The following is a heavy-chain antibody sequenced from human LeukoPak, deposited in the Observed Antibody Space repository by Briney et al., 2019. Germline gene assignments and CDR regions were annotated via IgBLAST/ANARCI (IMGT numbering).Heavy chain of an antibody. CDR2: TFSSGAT. J-gene: IGHJ4*02. CDR1: GGSMSGYY. V-gene: IGHV4-4*09. D-gene: IGHD5-24*01. CDR3: ARRSRDGYFLDS. Sequence: KPSETLSLTCIVSGGSMSGYYWSWIRQPPGKGLEWIGHTFSSGATTYNPSLKSRVTISVDTSWSQFSLNLSSVTAADTAVYYCARRSRDGYFLDSWGQGTLVTVSS.